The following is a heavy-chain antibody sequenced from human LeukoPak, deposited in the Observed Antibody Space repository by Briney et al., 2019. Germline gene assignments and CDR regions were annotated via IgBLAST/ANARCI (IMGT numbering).Heavy chain of an antibody. CDR3: ARVRGDAYYYDSSGYSPLEN. D-gene: IGHD3-22*01. Sequence: GASVKVSCKASGGTFSSYAISWVRQAPGQGLEWMGWISAYNGNTNYAQKLQGRVTMTTDTSTSTAYMELRSLRSDDTAVYYCARVRGDAYYYDSSGYSPLENWGQGTLVTVSS. J-gene: IGHJ4*02. V-gene: IGHV1-18*01. CDR1: GGTFSSYA. CDR2: ISAYNGNT.